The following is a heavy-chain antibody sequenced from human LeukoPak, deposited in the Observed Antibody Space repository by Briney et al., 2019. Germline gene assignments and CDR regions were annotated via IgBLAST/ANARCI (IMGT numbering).Heavy chain of an antibody. D-gene: IGHD3-10*01. J-gene: IGHJ4*02. CDR1: GGSFSGYY. V-gene: IGHV4-34*01. Sequence: SETLSLTCAVYGGSFSGYYWSWIRQPPGKGLEWIGEINHSGSTNYNPSLKSRVTISVDTSKNQFSLKLSSVTAADTAVYCCARGSRMVRGGYYFDYWGQGTLVTVSS. CDR2: INHSGST. CDR3: ARGSRMVRGGYYFDY.